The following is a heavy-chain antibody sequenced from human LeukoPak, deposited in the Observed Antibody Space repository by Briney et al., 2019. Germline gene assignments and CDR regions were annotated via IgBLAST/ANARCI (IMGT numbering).Heavy chain of an antibody. Sequence: ASVKVSCKASGGTFTTYAINWLRQAPGQGLAWMGRIIPILGVANYARNFQGRVTITADKSTSTAYMELSSLRFEDTAVYYCARGNYDSSGYHFDYWGQGSLVTVSS. CDR3: ARGNYDSSGYHFDY. J-gene: IGHJ4*02. V-gene: IGHV1-69*04. CDR2: IIPILGVA. CDR1: GGTFTTYA. D-gene: IGHD3-22*01.